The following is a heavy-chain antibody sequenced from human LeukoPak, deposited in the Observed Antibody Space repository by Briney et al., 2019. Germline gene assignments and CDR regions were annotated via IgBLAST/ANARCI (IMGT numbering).Heavy chain of an antibody. J-gene: IGHJ6*02. Sequence: PGGSLRLSCAASGITFSSYAMSWVRQAPGKGLEWVSAISGSGGSTYYADSVKGRVTISRDNSKNTLYLQMNSLRAEDTAVYYCAKGASSGYCSGTRCDYYYYYGMDVWGQGTTVTVSS. V-gene: IGHV3-23*01. CDR3: AKGASSGYCSGTRCDYYYYYGMDV. D-gene: IGHD2-2*03. CDR1: GITFSSYA. CDR2: ISGSGGST.